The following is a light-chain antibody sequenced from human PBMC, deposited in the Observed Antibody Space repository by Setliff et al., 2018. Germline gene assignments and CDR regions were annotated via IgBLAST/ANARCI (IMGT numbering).Light chain of an antibody. Sequence: QSALTQPPSASGSPGQSITISCTGTSSDIGAYSLVSWYQHSPGKAPRLMIYEVSKWPSGVSNRFSGSKSGNTASLTISGLQAEDEADYYCCSYEGNNKSTLVFGTGTKVTVL. CDR2: EVS. CDR1: SSDIGAYSL. J-gene: IGLJ1*01. V-gene: IGLV2-23*02. CDR3: CSYEGNNKSTLV.